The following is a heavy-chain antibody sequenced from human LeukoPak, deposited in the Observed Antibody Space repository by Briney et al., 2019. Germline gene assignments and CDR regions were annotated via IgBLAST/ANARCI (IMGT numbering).Heavy chain of an antibody. CDR2: INTNTGNP. V-gene: IGHV7-4-1*02. Sequence: ASVKVSCKASGYSFTSYGLNWVRQAPGQGLEWMGWINTNTGNPTYAQGLTGRFVLSVDTSVSTAYLQISSLKAEDTAVYYCAKSLGSGYRSSSGPNAFDFWGQGTMVTVSS. J-gene: IGHJ3*01. CDR3: AKSLGSGYRSSSGPNAFDF. CDR1: GYSFTSYG. D-gene: IGHD2-15*01.